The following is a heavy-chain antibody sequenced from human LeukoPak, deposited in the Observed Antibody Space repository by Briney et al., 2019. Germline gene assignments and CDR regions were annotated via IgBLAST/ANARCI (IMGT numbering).Heavy chain of an antibody. CDR3: ARALGYCSSTSCPEGY. J-gene: IGHJ4*02. CDR2: ISSTSSYT. Sequence: GGSLRLSCAASGFTFSDYYMTWIRQAPGKGLEWVSYISSTSSYTNYADSVKGRFTISRDNAKKLLYLHMDSLRAEDTAVYYCARALGYCSSTSCPEGYWGQGTLVTVSS. D-gene: IGHD2-2*01. V-gene: IGHV3-11*06. CDR1: GFTFSDYY.